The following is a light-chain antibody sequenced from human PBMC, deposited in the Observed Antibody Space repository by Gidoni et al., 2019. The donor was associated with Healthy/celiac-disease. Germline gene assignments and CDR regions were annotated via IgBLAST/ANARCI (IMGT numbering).Light chain of an antibody. CDR3: QQRSNWPT. CDR2: DAS. CDR1: QSVSSY. J-gene: IGKJ4*01. Sequence: EIVLTQSPATLSLSPGERATLSCRASQSVSSYLAWYQQKPGQAPRLLISDASNRATGIPARFSGSGYGTDFTLTISSLEPEEFAVYYCQQRSNWPTFGGGTKVEIK. V-gene: IGKV3-11*01.